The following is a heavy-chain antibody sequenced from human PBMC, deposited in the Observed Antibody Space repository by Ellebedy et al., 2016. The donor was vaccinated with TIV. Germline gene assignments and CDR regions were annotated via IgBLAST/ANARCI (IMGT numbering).Heavy chain of an antibody. CDR3: ARRNDSSGYDAFDI. CDR2: IYPGDSDT. J-gene: IGHJ3*02. Sequence: GGSLRLSCKGSGYSFTSYWIGWVRPMPGKGLEWMGIIYPGDSDTRYRPSFQGQFTISADKSISTAYLQWSSLKASDTAMYYCARRNDSSGYDAFDIWGQGTMVTVSS. CDR1: GYSFTSYW. V-gene: IGHV5-51*01. D-gene: IGHD3-22*01.